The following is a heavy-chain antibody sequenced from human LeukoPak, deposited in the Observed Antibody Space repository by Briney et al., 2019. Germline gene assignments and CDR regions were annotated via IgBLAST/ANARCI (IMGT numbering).Heavy chain of an antibody. CDR1: GGSFSGYY. Sequence: PSETLSLTCAVYGGSFSGYYWSWIRQPPGKGLEWIGEINHSGSTNYNPSLKSRVTISRDTSKNQLSLRVTSVTAADTAMYYCARHYIHGDPPAFDIWGQGTMVTVSS. J-gene: IGHJ3*02. CDR2: INHSGST. V-gene: IGHV4-34*01. D-gene: IGHD4-17*01. CDR3: ARHYIHGDPPAFDI.